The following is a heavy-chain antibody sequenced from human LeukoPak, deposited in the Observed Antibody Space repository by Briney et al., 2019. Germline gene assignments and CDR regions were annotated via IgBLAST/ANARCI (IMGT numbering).Heavy chain of an antibody. CDR1: GGSITTTNY. Sequence: PSETLSLTCGVSGGSITTTNYWSWVRQSPGRGLEWIGEISLSGYTGFNPSLRGRVTISVDTSKNQFSLKLSSVTAADTAVYYCARGLAAAGTSYFDYWGQGTLVTVSS. D-gene: IGHD6-13*01. CDR3: ARGLAAAGTSYFDY. V-gene: IGHV4-4*02. J-gene: IGHJ4*02. CDR2: ISLSGYT.